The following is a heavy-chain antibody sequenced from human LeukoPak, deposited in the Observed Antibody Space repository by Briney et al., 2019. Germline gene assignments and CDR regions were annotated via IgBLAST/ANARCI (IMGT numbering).Heavy chain of an antibody. V-gene: IGHV3-15*01. CDR2: IKSKTDGGTT. CDR1: GFTFSNAW. J-gene: IGHJ4*02. CDR3: TTETYYDFWSGYYDYFDY. Sequence: GGSLRLSCAASGFTFSNAWMSWVRQAPGKGLEWVGRIKSKTDGGTTDYAAPVKGRFTISRDDSKNTLYLQMNSLKTEDTAVYYCTTETYYDFWSGYYDYFDYWGQGTLVTVSS. D-gene: IGHD3-3*01.